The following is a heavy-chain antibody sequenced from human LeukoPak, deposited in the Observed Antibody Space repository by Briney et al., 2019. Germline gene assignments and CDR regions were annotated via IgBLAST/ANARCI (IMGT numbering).Heavy chain of an antibody. D-gene: IGHD3-22*01. CDR1: GFTFTSYA. V-gene: IGHV3-23*01. CDR2: IRGSGTVT. Sequence: PGGSLRLSCAASGFTFTSYAMSWVRQPLGKGLEWVSVIRGSGTVTYFADSVKGRFTVSRDNSKNTLYLQMSSLRAEDTAIYYCAKSLDYDGGVLWALPQYWGQGTLVTVSS. J-gene: IGHJ4*02. CDR3: AKSLDYDGGVLWALPQY.